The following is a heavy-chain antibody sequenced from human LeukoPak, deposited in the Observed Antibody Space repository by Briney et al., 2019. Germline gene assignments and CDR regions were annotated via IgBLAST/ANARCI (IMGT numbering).Heavy chain of an antibody. Sequence: GGSLRLSCAASGFTFSSYAMSWVRQAPGKGLEWVSAVSGRRGNTYYADSVKGRFTVSRDNSKNTLYLQMNSLRAEDTAVYYCAKGIAAGTDYWGQGTLVTVSS. J-gene: IGHJ4*02. V-gene: IGHV3-23*01. CDR1: GFTFSSYA. CDR3: AKGIAAGTDY. CDR2: VSGRRGNT. D-gene: IGHD6-13*01.